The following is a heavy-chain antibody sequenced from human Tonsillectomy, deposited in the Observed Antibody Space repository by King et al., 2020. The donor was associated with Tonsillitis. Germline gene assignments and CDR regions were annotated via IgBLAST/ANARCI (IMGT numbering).Heavy chain of an antibody. V-gene: IGHV3-7*01. Sequence: VQLVESGGGLVQPGGSLRLSCGASGFTFGRNWMSWVRQAPGKGLEWVASINQDGSQKYYVDSVKGRFTISRDNAKNSLYLQMNSLRDADTAVYYCARDTDYRDYVYYNSGMAVWGQGTTVTVSS. D-gene: IGHD4-17*01. CDR3: ARDTDYRDYVYYNSGMAV. J-gene: IGHJ6*02. CDR2: INQDGSQK. CDR1: GFTFGRNW.